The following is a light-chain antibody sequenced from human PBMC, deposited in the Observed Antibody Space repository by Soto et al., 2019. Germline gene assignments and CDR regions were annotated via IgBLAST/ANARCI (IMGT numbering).Light chain of an antibody. CDR1: QSVSNN. V-gene: IGKV3-15*01. CDR2: AVS. CDR3: QQRNRA. Sequence: EIVMTQSPSTLSASPGERATLSCRASQSVSNNLAWYQQKPGQAPRLLIHAVSTRATGIPARFSGSGSGTEFTLTISSLQSEDFATYYCQQRNRAFGPGTKVDIK. J-gene: IGKJ3*01.